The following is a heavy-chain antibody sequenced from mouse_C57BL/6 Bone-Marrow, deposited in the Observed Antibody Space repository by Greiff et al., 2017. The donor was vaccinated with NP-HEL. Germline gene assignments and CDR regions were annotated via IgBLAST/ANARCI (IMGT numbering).Heavy chain of an antibody. D-gene: IGHD1-1*01. CDR3: ARGGGYYYGSSYLFDY. J-gene: IGHJ2*01. CDR2: IYPRSGNT. V-gene: IGHV1-81*01. Sequence: QVQLQQSGAELARPGASVKLSCKASGYTFTSYGISWVKQRTGQGLEWIGEIYPRSGNTYYNEKFKGKATLTADKSSSTAYMELRSLTSEDSAVYFCARGGGYYYGSSYLFDYWGQGTTLTVSA. CDR1: GYTFTSYG.